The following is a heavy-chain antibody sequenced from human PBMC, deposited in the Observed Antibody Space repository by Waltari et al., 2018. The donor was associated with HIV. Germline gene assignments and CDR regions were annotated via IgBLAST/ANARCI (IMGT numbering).Heavy chain of an antibody. CDR1: GFTFSGYT. Sequence: EVQLVESGGGLVKPGGSLRLSCAASGFTFSGYTMHWVRQAPGKGLEWVLFIKNSSNYIYYPGSVKGLFTISRDNAKNSLYLQRNSVRAEDTAMYYCARDPITSFGVKARAFDYWGQGTLVTVSS. CDR3: ARDPITSFGVKARAFDY. D-gene: IGHD3-3*01. CDR2: IKNSSNYI. V-gene: IGHV3-21*01. J-gene: IGHJ4*02.